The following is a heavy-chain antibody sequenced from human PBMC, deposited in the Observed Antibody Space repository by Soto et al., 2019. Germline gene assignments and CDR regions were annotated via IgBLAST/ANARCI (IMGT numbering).Heavy chain of an antibody. Sequence: GVLRLSCAASGFTFSSYAMSWVRQAPGKGLEWVSAISGSGGSTYYADSVKGRFTISRDNSKNTLYLQMNSLRAEDTAVYYCAKGGAVYYDDYYYHHYGMDVWGQGTTVTVSS. CDR3: AKGGAVYYDDYYYHHYGMDV. J-gene: IGHJ6*02. CDR2: ISGSGGST. CDR1: GFTFSSYA. D-gene: IGHD3-22*01. V-gene: IGHV3-23*01.